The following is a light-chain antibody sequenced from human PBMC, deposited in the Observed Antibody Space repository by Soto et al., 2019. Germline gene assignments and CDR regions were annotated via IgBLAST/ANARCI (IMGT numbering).Light chain of an antibody. CDR2: AAS. Sequence: DIQLTQSPSFLSASVGDRVTNTCRASQGISSYLAWYQQKPGKAPKLLIYAASTLQSGVPSRFSGSGSGTEFTLTISSLQPEDFATYYCQHRGTFGQGTRLEIK. V-gene: IGKV1-9*01. J-gene: IGKJ5*01. CDR3: QHRGT. CDR1: QGISSY.